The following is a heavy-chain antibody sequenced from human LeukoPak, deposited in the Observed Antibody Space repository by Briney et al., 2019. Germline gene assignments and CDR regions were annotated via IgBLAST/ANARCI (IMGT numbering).Heavy chain of an antibody. Sequence: GGSLRLSCAASGFTFSNYWMHWVRQAPGKGLVWVSRINSDGINTSYAGSVKGRFTISRDNTKNSLFLQMDSLIAEDTAVYYCARGYIDNLGYSPRSSFDNWGQGTLVTVSS. J-gene: IGHJ4*02. CDR3: ARGYIDNLGYSPRSSFDN. V-gene: IGHV3-74*01. D-gene: IGHD3-22*01. CDR2: INSDGINT. CDR1: GFTFSNYW.